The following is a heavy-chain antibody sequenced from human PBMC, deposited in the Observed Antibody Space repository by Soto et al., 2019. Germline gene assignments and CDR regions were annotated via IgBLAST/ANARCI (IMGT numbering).Heavy chain of an antibody. Sequence: GGSLRLSCAASGFTFSSYEMNWVRQAPGEGLEWVSYISSSGSTIYYADSVKGRFTISRDNAKNSLYLQMNSLRAEDTAVYYCARSYYTGLDYWGQGTLVTVSS. CDR1: GFTFSSYE. V-gene: IGHV3-48*03. D-gene: IGHD3-10*01. CDR3: ARSYYTGLDY. J-gene: IGHJ4*02. CDR2: ISSSGSTI.